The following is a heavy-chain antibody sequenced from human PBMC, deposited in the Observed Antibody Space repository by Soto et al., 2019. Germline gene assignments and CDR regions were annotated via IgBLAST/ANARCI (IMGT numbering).Heavy chain of an antibody. CDR1: GGSISRYY. CDR3: ASGIYWGQYSSSAMDV. Sequence: WETLSLTCTVSGGSISRYYWSWIRQPPGKGLEWIGYIYYSGSTNYNPSLKSRVTISVDTSKNPFSLKLSSVTAADTAVYYCASGIYWGQYSSSAMDVWGHGTLLSV. D-gene: IGHD1-26*01. CDR2: IYYSGST. V-gene: IGHV4-59*01. J-gene: IGHJ6*02.